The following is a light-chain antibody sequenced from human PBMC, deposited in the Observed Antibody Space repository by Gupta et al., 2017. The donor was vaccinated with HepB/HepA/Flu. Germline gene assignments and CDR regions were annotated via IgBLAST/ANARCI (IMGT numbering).Light chain of an antibody. CDR2: LEGSGSY. J-gene: IGLJ3*02. CDR1: SGYSSYI. Sequence: QPVLTQSSSASASLGSSVKLTCTLSSGYSSYIIAWPQQQPGKAPRYLMKLEGSGSYNTGSAVPVRFSCSSSEADRDPTRYNSQAEDDDDYDCETGDSNTRVFGGGTKRTVL. CDR3: ETGDSNTRV. V-gene: IGLV4-60*03.